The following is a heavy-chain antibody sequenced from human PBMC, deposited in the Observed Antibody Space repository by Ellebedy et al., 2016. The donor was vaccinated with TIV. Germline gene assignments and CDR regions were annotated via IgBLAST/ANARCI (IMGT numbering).Heavy chain of an antibody. CDR3: ARGWLRPKNTRFDP. D-gene: IGHD5-12*01. CDR2: IYYSGST. V-gene: IGHV4-59*01. J-gene: IGHJ5*02. CDR1: GGSISSYY. Sequence: GSLRLSCTVSGGSISSYYWSWIRQPPGKGLEWIGYIYYSGSTNYNPSLKSRVTISVDTSKNQFSLKLSSATAADTAVYYCARGWLRPKNTRFDPWGQGTLVTVSS.